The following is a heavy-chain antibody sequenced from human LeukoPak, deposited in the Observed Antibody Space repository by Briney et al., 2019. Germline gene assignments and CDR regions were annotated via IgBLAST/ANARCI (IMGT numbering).Heavy chain of an antibody. V-gene: IGHV4-59*02. Sequence: PSETLSLTCTVSGASVSSYYWSWIRRPPGKGLEWIGYIYYSGSTNYNPSLKSRITISVDTSKNQFSLRLSSVTAADTAVYFCAMGFWYEEYFQHWGQGSLVIVSS. D-gene: IGHD6-13*01. CDR3: AMGFWYEEYFQH. CDR1: GASVSSYY. J-gene: IGHJ1*01. CDR2: IYYSGST.